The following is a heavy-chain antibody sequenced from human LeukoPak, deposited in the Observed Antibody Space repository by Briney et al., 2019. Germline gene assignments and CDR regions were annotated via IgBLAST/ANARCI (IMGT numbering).Heavy chain of an antibody. Sequence: GGSLRLSCAASGFTFSSYAMSWVRQAPGKGLEWVSAISGSGGSTYYADSVKGRFTISRDNSKNTLYLQMNSLRAEDTAVYYCAKSPAWALSWTRGWGYFDYWGQGTLVTVSS. CDR3: AKSPAWALSWTRGWGYFDY. V-gene: IGHV3-23*01. CDR2: ISGSGGST. J-gene: IGHJ4*02. CDR1: GFTFSSYA. D-gene: IGHD3/OR15-3a*01.